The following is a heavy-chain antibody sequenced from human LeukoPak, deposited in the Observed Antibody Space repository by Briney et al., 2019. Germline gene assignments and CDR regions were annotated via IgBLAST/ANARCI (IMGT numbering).Heavy chain of an antibody. CDR1: GGSFSGYY. V-gene: IGHV4-34*01. CDR3: ARGLEAYDILTGYPPSPYFDY. CDR2: INHSGST. Sequence: SETLSLTCAVYGGSFSGYYWSWIRQPPGKGLEWIGEINHSGSTNYNPSLKSRVTISVDTSKNQLSLKLSSVTAADTAVYYCARGLEAYDILTGYPPSPYFDYWGQGTLVTVSS. D-gene: IGHD3-9*01. J-gene: IGHJ4*02.